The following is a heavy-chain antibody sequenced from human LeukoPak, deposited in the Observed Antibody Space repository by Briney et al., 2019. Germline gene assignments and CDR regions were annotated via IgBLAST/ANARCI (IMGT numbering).Heavy chain of an antibody. J-gene: IGHJ4*02. Sequence: GGSLRLSCVASGFYFRSYSMHWVRQAPGKGLEWVASISFNGTNKSYADSVRGRFTISRDSSKNTLYLQVSSLRAEDTAVYYCARGDTLLEWLYSDYWGQGTLVTVSS. D-gene: IGHD3-3*01. CDR3: ARGDTLLEWLYSDY. CDR1: GFYFRSYS. CDR2: ISFNGTNK. V-gene: IGHV3-30-3*01.